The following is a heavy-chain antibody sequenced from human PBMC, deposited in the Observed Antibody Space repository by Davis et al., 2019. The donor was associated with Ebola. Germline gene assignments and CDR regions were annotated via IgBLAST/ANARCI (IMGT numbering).Heavy chain of an antibody. CDR2: IHSGGST. CDR3: ARGVDRTDFDY. D-gene: IGHD5-12*01. CDR1: GFTVSSNY. Sequence: GGSLRLSCAAPGFTVSSNYMRWVRQAPGKGLEWVSVIHSGGSTYYAASVKGRFTIPRDNSKNRLYLQMNSLRAEDKAVYYCARGVDRTDFDYWGQENLVTVSS. V-gene: IGHV3-53*01. J-gene: IGHJ4*02.